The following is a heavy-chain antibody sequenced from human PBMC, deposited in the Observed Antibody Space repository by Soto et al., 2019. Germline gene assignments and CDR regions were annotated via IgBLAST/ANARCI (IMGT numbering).Heavy chain of an antibody. J-gene: IGHJ5*01. CDR3: ARDASGTTSFLVS. Sequence: EVQLVESGGGLVQPGRSLRLSCAASGFIFDDYAMHWVRQAPGKGLEWVAVISGNSGSLGYADSVKGRFTISRDNAKNSLYLQMNSLRVEDTAVYFCARDASGTTSFLVSWGQGTLVTVSS. CDR2: ISGNSGSL. D-gene: IGHD1-1*01. CDR1: GFIFDDYA. V-gene: IGHV3-9*01.